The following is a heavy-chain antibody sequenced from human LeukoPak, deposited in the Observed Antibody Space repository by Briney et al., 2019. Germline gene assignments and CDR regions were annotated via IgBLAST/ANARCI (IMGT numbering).Heavy chain of an antibody. CDR3: AREKVGATGNGMDV. Sequence: PGRSLRLSCAASGSTFSSYGMHWVRQAPGKGLEWVAVIWYDGSNKYYADSVKGRFTISRDNSKNTLYLQMNSLRAEDTAVYYCAREKVGATGNGMDVWGQGTTVTVSS. J-gene: IGHJ6*02. CDR2: IWYDGSNK. D-gene: IGHD1-26*01. V-gene: IGHV3-33*01. CDR1: GSTFSSYG.